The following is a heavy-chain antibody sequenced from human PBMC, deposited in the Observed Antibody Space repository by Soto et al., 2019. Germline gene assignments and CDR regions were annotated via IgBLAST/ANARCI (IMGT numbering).Heavy chain of an antibody. V-gene: IGHV3-48*02. CDR2: ISSSSTI. D-gene: IGHD3-22*01. J-gene: IGHJ3*02. CDR1: GFTFSSYS. CDR3: ASNYYDSSGFDI. Sequence: GGPLRLSCAASGFTFSSYSMNWVRQAPGKGLEWVSYISSSSTIYYADSVKGRFTISRDNAKNSLYLQMNSLRDEDTAVYYCASNYYDSSGFDIWGQGTMVTVSS.